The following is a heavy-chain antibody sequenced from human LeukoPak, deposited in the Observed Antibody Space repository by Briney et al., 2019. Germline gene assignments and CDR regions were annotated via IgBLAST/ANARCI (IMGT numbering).Heavy chain of an antibody. V-gene: IGHV3-72*01. CDR3: ARDAGYSSGWYYYYYMDV. Sequence: GGSPRLSCAASGFTFSDHYMDWVRQAPGKGLEWVGRTRNKANSYTTEYAASVKGRFTISRDDSKNSLYLQMNSLKTEDTAVYYCARDAGYSSGWYYYYYMDVWGKGTTVTVSS. CDR2: TRNKANSYTT. CDR1: GFTFSDHY. J-gene: IGHJ6*03. D-gene: IGHD6-19*01.